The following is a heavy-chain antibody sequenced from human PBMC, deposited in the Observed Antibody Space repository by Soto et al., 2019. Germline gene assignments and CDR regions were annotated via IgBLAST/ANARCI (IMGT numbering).Heavy chain of an antibody. CDR1: GGTFSSYA. V-gene: IGHV1-69*13. D-gene: IGHD5-12*01. CDR3: ARSVDIENWFDP. CDR2: IIPIFGTA. Sequence: SVKVSCKASGGTFSSYAISWVRQAPGQGLEWMGGIIPIFGTANYAQKFQGRVTITADESTSTAYMELSSLRSEDTAVYYCARSVDIENWFDPWGQGTLVTVSS. J-gene: IGHJ5*02.